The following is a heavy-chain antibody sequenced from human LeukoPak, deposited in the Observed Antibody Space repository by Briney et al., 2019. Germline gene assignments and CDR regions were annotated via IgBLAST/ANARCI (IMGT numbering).Heavy chain of an antibody. CDR1: GGSFSGYY. Sequence: SETLSLTCAVYGGSFSGYYWSWIRQPPGKGLEWIGEINHSGSINYNPSLKSRVTISVDTSKNQFSLKLSSVTAADTAVYYCARDDSIYSGSHNAFDIWGQGTMVTVSS. CDR3: ARDDSIYSGSHNAFDI. D-gene: IGHD1-26*01. J-gene: IGHJ3*02. CDR2: INHSGSI. V-gene: IGHV4-34*01.